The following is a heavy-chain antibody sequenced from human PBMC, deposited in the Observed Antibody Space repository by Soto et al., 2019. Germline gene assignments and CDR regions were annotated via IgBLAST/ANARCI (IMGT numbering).Heavy chain of an antibody. Sequence: GGSLRLSXAASGFTFSTCDMHWVRQAPGKGLEWVALMSYDGSNKDYADSVKGRFTISRDNSKNTLYLQMNSLRAEDTAVYYCAKPDYDSSAYFDFWGQGTLVTVSS. CDR2: MSYDGSNK. D-gene: IGHD3-22*01. CDR1: GFTFSTCD. J-gene: IGHJ4*02. CDR3: AKPDYDSSAYFDF. V-gene: IGHV3-30*18.